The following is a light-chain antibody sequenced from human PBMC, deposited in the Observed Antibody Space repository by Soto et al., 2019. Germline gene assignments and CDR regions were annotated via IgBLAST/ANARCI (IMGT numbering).Light chain of an antibody. Sequence: PGERAALSCRASQTVRRNSLAWYQQRRGQAPRVLIYDASISATGIPDRFSGSGSGTDFTLTISRLEPEDFAVYYCQQYGDSSITFGQGTRLEIK. V-gene: IGKV3-20*01. CDR3: QQYGDSSIT. CDR1: QTVRRNS. J-gene: IGKJ5*01. CDR2: DAS.